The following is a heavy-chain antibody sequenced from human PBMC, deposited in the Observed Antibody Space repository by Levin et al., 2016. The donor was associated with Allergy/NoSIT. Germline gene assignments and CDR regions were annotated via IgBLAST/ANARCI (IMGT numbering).Heavy chain of an antibody. CDR1: GFTFSSYW. J-gene: IGHJ4*02. V-gene: IGHV3-7*01. CDR2: IKQDGSEK. Sequence: GESLKISCAASGFTFSSYWMSWVRQAPGKGLEWVANIKQDGSEKYYVDSVKGRFTISRDNAKNSLYLQMNSLRAEDTAVYYCARDYTDYSNSILFDYWGQGTLVTVSS. CDR3: ARDYTDYSNSILFDY. D-gene: IGHD4-11*01.